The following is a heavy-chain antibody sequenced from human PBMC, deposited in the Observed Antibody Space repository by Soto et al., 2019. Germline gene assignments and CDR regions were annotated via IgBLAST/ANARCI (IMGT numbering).Heavy chain of an antibody. D-gene: IGHD2-15*01. J-gene: IGHJ5*02. CDR2: IDRSGTTI. CDR1: GFTFSNYE. CDR3: VGDGDGGCCSSWFVP. V-gene: IGHV3-48*03. Sequence: EVQLVEPGGGLVQPGGSLRLSCAASGFTFSNYEMNWVRQAPGKGLEWISYIDRSGTTIHYADSVKGRFTISRDNAKNSMYLQMNSLRVDDTAVYYCVGDGDGGCCSSWFVPWGQGTLVTVSS.